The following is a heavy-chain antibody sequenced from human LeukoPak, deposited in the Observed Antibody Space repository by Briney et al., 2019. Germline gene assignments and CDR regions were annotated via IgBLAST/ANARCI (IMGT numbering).Heavy chain of an antibody. J-gene: IGHJ5*02. CDR1: GYTFTNSD. V-gene: IGHV1-18*01. Sequence: GASVKVSCKASGYTFTNSDITWVRQAPGQGLEWMGRISTSNGDTNYAAKLQGRVTMTTDTSTSTVYMELGSLTFDDTAVYFCARDPYHRLGPPLDLWGQGTLVTLSS. CDR2: ISTSNGDT. D-gene: IGHD1-14*01. CDR3: ARDPYHRLGPPLDL.